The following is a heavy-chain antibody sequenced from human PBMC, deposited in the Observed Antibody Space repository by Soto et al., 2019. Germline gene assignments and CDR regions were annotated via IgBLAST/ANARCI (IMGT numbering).Heavy chain of an antibody. CDR2: IYYSGST. Sequence: QLQLQESGPGLVKPSETLSLTCTVSGGSISSSSYYWGWIRQPPGKGLEWIGSIYYSGSTYYNPSLKSRVTISVDTSKNQFSLKLSSVTAADTAVYYCARHRPSYYYGMDVWGQGTTVTVSS. CDR1: GGSISSSSYY. V-gene: IGHV4-39*01. CDR3: ARHRPSYYYGMDV. J-gene: IGHJ6*02.